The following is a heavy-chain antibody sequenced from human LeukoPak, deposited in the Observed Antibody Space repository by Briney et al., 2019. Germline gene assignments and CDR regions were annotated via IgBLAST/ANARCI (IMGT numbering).Heavy chain of an antibody. CDR3: ASGGNGAYYFDY. V-gene: IGHV4-59*01. J-gene: IGHJ4*02. D-gene: IGHD1-1*01. Sequence: SETLSLTCTVSGGSTSSYYWSWIRQPPGKGLEWIGYIYYSGSTNYNPSLKSRVTISVDTSKNQFSLKLSSVTAADTAVYYCASGGNGAYYFDYWGQGTLVTVSS. CDR1: GGSTSSYY. CDR2: IYYSGST.